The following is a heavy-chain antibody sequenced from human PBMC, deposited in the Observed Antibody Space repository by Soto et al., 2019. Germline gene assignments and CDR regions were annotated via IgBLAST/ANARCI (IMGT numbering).Heavy chain of an antibody. Sequence: PSETLSLTCTVSGGSISSDYYYWNWIRHLPGRGLEWVGYVSSSGYTYYNPSLKSRLSISVDPSTNQFSLTLNSVTAADTAVYYCARPPRYCPNGACSSYWYFDLWGRGTLVTVSS. CDR1: GGSISSDYYY. J-gene: IGHJ2*01. V-gene: IGHV4-31*03. D-gene: IGHD2-8*01. CDR3: ARPPRYCPNGACSSYWYFDL. CDR2: VSSSGYT.